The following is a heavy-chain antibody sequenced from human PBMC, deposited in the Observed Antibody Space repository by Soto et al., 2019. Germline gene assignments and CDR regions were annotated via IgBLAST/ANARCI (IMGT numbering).Heavy chain of an antibody. CDR2: LSQSGHTT. V-gene: IGHV3-23*01. D-gene: IGHD3-3*01. J-gene: IGHJ4*02. Sequence: EVTLLESGGGLVQPGGSLRLSCAASGFTFDDYAMTWVRQSPGKGLEWVSTLSQSGHTTLYADSVKGRFTISRDNSGNTLYLHMNSLRAEDSAIYYCAKDQSDHVFWSIYYTRGFGSWGQGTLVTVSS. CDR1: GFTFDDYA. CDR3: AKDQSDHVFWSIYYTRGFGS.